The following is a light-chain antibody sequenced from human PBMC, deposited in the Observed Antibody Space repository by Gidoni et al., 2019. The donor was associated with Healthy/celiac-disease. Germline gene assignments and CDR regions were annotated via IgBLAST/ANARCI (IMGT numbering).Light chain of an antibody. CDR3: QQYNKWPPWT. V-gene: IGKV3-15*01. J-gene: IGKJ1*01. CDR1: QSVSNN. CDR2: GAS. Sequence: EIVMTQSTATLSVSPGERATLSCRASQSVSNNLAWYQQKPGQAPRLLIYGASARATGIPGRFSGSGSGTEFTLTISSLQSEDFAVYYCQQYNKWPPWTFXQXTKVEIK.